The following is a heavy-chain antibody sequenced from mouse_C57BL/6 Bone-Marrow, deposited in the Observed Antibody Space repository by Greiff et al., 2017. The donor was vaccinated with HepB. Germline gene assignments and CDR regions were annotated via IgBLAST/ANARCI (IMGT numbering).Heavy chain of an antibody. J-gene: IGHJ4*01. Sequence: EVQVVESGGGLVQPKGSLKLSCAASGFSFNTYAMNWVRQAPGKGLEWVARIRSKSNNYATYYADSVKDRFTISRDDSESMLYLQMNNLKTEDTAMYYCAPFDFPYAMDYWGQGTSVTVSS. CDR3: APFDFPYAMDY. CDR1: GFSFNTYA. V-gene: IGHV10-1*01. D-gene: IGHD2-4*01. CDR2: IRSKSNNYAT.